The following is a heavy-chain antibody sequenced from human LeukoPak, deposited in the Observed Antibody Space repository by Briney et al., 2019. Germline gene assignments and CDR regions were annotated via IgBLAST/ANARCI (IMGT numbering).Heavy chain of an antibody. Sequence: SETLSLTCAVYGESLSGNYWTWIRQPPGKGLEWIGEINHSGITNYNPSLKSRLNMSSDTSKNQFSLRLSSVTAADTAVYYCARVRWPPYGGFDPWGQGTLVTVSS. V-gene: IGHV4-34*01. CDR3: ARVRWPPYGGFDP. CDR2: INHSGIT. J-gene: IGHJ5*02. D-gene: IGHD4-23*01. CDR1: GESLSGNY.